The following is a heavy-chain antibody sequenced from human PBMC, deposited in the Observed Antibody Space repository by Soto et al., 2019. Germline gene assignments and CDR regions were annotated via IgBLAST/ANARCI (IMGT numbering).Heavy chain of an antibody. D-gene: IGHD2-8*01. Sequence: QVQLQESGPGLVKPSQTLSLTCTVSGGSISSGGYYWSWIRQHPGKGLEWIGYIYYSGSTYYNPSLKSRVTISVDTSKNQFSLKLSSVTAADTAVYYCARAADLRLVLMVYVNGWAFDIWGQGTMVTVSS. V-gene: IGHV4-31*03. CDR2: IYYSGST. CDR1: GGSISSGGYY. CDR3: ARAADLRLVLMVYVNGWAFDI. J-gene: IGHJ3*02.